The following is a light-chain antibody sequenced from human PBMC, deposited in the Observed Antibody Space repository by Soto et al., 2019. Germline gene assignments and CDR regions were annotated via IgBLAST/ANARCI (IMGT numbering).Light chain of an antibody. Sequence: AIQMTQSPSSLSVSVGDRVTITCRASQDIRNDLGWYQQKPGKAPKLLIYGTSNLQSGVPSRFSVSGSGTDFTLTISSLQPEDFAIYYCLQVYIYPYTFGQGTKLQIK. CDR2: GTS. CDR1: QDIRND. J-gene: IGKJ2*01. V-gene: IGKV1-6*01. CDR3: LQVYIYPYT.